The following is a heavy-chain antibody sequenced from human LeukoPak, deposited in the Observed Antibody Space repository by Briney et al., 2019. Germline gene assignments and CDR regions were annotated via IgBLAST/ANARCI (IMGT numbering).Heavy chain of an antibody. D-gene: IGHD3-22*01. V-gene: IGHV1-3*01. CDR1: GYTFTIYA. J-gene: IGHJ4*02. CDR2: INAGNGNT. CDR3: ARSIVVVTFDY. Sequence: ASVKVSCKASGYTFTIYAMHWVRQAPGQRLEWMGWINAGNGNTKYSQKFQGRVTITRDTSASTAYMELSSLRSEDTAVYYCARSIVVVTFDYWGQGTLVTVSS.